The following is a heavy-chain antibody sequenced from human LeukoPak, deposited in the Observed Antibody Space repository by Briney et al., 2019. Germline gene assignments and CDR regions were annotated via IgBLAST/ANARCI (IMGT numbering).Heavy chain of an antibody. Sequence: GGSLRLSCAASGLTFSSYAMHWVRQAPGKGLEWVSTIGGSGDKTFYADSVKGRFTISRDNSKNMLHLQMSSLTGEDTALYYCVRRGDASSGWGDHDYWGQGALVTVSS. CDR3: VRRGDASSGWGDHDY. CDR2: IGGSGDKT. CDR1: GLTFSSYA. J-gene: IGHJ4*02. D-gene: IGHD6-19*01. V-gene: IGHV3-23*01.